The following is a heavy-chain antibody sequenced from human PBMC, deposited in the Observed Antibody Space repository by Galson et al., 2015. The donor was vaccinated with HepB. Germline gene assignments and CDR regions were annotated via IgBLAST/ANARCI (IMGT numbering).Heavy chain of an antibody. CDR3: ARDSSDWSLDY. J-gene: IGHJ4*02. Sequence: SVKVSCKASGYPFTKYHVHWVRQAPGQGLEWIGIDSFNGESTNYAQKFQGRLTMTRDTPTNTVYMELSSLTPEDTAIYFCARDSSDWSLDYWGQGTLVTVSS. D-gene: IGHD6-19*01. V-gene: IGHV1-46*01. CDR1: GYPFTKYH. CDR2: DSFNGEST.